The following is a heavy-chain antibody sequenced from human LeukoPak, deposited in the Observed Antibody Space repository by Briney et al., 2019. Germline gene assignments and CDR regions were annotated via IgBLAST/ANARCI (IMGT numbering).Heavy chain of an antibody. J-gene: IGHJ3*02. CDR2: INPGGDNT. CDR1: GGTFSSYA. V-gene: IGHV1-46*01. CDR3: ARIRDGYNDAYDI. D-gene: IGHD5-24*01. Sequence: GASVKVSCKASGGTFSSYAISWVRQAPGQGLEWMGLINPGGDNTNYAQNFQGRVTMTRDTSASTVYTELSSLRSEDTAIYYCARIRDGYNDAYDIWGQGTVVTVPS.